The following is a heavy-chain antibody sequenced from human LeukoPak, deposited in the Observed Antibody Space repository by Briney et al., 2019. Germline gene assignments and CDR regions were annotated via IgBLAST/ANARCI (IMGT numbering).Heavy chain of an antibody. CDR1: GGSISSYY. Sequence: SETLSLTCTVSGGSISSYYWSWIRQPPGKGLEWIGYIYYSGSTNYNPSLKSRVTISVDTSKNQFSLKLSSVTAADTAVYYCARPFDCSGGSCYSRTDAFDIWGQGTMVTVSS. J-gene: IGHJ3*02. D-gene: IGHD2-15*01. CDR2: IYYSGST. V-gene: IGHV4-59*12. CDR3: ARPFDCSGGSCYSRTDAFDI.